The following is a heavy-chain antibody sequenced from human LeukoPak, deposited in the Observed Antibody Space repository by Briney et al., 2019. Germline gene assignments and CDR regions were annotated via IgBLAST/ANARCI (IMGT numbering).Heavy chain of an antibody. J-gene: IGHJ4*02. V-gene: IGHV3-30*02. Sequence: GGSLRLSCAASGFTFSSYDMHWVRQAPGKGLEWVAFIRYDGSNKYYADSVKSRFTISRDNSKNTLYLQMNSLRAEDTAVYYCASSKGRGYSGYDFDSWGQGTLVTVSS. CDR1: GFTFSSYD. D-gene: IGHD5-12*01. CDR3: ASSKGRGYSGYDFDS. CDR2: IRYDGSNK.